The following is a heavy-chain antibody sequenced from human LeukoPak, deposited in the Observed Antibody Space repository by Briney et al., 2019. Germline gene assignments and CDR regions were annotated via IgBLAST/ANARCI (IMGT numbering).Heavy chain of an antibody. D-gene: IGHD6-13*01. CDR1: GGSISSGGYY. CDR2: IYYSGST. CDR3: AREQQQRDAFDI. J-gene: IGHJ3*02. V-gene: IGHV4-61*08. Sequence: PSETLSLTCTVSGGSISSGGYYWSWIRQHPGKGLEWIGYIYYSGSTNYNPSLKSRVTISVDTSKNEFSLKLRSVTAADTAVYYCAREQQQRDAFDIWGQGTMVTVSS.